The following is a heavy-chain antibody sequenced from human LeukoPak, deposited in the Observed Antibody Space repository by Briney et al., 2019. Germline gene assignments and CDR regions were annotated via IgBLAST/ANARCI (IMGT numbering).Heavy chain of an antibody. CDR3: AKSFYYDSSGYYYAFGYLDY. CDR1: GFTFSSYA. Sequence: GGSLRLSCAASGFTFSSYAMSWVRQAPGKGLEWVSAISGSGGSTYYADSVKGRFTISRDNSKNTLYLQMNSLRAEDTAVYYCAKSFYYDSSGYYYAFGYLDYWGQGTLVTVSS. V-gene: IGHV3-23*01. D-gene: IGHD3-22*01. J-gene: IGHJ4*02. CDR2: ISGSGGST.